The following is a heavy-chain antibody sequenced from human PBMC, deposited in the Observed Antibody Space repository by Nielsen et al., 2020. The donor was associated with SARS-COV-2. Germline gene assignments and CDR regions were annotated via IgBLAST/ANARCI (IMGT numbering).Heavy chain of an antibody. Sequence: SETLSLTCAVSGGSISSSNWWSWVRQPPGKGLEWIGEIYHSGSTNYNPSLKSRVTISVDTSKNQFSLKLSSVTAADTAVYYCAKPASHTYYDFWSGYSGGYYYYGMDVWGQGTTVTVSS. V-gene: IGHV4-4*02. CDR3: AKPASHTYYDFWSGYSGGYYYYGMDV. J-gene: IGHJ6*02. D-gene: IGHD3-3*01. CDR1: GGSISSSNW. CDR2: IYHSGST.